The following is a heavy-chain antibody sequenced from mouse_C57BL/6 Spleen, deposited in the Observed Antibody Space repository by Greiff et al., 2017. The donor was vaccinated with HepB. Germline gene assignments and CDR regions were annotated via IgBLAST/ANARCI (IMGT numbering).Heavy chain of an antibody. J-gene: IGHJ3*01. CDR1: GYTFTSYT. Sequence: QVQLKQSGAELARPGASVKMSCKASGYTFTSYTMHWVKQRPGQGLEWIGYINPSSGYTKYNQKFKDKATLTADKSSSTAYMQLSSLTSEDSAVYYCAIITTVAAPFAYWGQGTLVTVSA. V-gene: IGHV1-4*01. CDR2: INPSSGYT. CDR3: AIITTVAAPFAY. D-gene: IGHD1-1*01.